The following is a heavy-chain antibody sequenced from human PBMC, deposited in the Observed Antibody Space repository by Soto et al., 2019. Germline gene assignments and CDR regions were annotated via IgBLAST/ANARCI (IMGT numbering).Heavy chain of an antibody. Sequence: GASVKVSCKASGGTFSSYAISWVRQAPGQGLGWMGGIIPIFGTANYAQKFQGRVTITADKSTSTAYMELSSLRSEDTAVYYCAREGYSSSWYIWFDPWGQGTLVTVSS. D-gene: IGHD6-13*01. V-gene: IGHV1-69*06. CDR3: AREGYSSSWYIWFDP. CDR2: IIPIFGTA. CDR1: GGTFSSYA. J-gene: IGHJ5*02.